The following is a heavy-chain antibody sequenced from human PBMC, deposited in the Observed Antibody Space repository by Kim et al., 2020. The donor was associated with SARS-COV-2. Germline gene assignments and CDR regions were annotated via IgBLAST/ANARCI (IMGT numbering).Heavy chain of an antibody. V-gene: IGHV7-4-1*02. CDR3: ARRYGMDV. J-gene: IGHJ6*02. Sequence: GNPTSAQGFTGRFVFSLDTSVSTAYLQISSLKAEDTAVYYCARRYGMDVWGQGTTVTVSS. CDR2: GNP.